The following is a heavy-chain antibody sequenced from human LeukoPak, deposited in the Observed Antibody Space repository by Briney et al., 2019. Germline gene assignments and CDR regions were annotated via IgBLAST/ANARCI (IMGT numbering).Heavy chain of an antibody. Sequence: GGSLRLSCEASGFTLSIYWMSWVRPAPGKGLEWVANINQDRSEKYYVDSVKGRFTISRDNAKKSLYLQMNSLRVEDTAVYYCARGFDGYYGFDIWGQGTMVTVSS. J-gene: IGHJ3*02. CDR2: INQDRSEK. D-gene: IGHD5-24*01. CDR3: ARGFDGYYGFDI. CDR1: GFTLSIYW. V-gene: IGHV3-7*05.